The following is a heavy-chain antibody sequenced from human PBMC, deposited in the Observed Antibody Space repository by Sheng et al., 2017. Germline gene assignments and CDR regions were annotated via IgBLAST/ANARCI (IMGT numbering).Heavy chain of an antibody. CDR1: VTPSVVVTT. CDR2: IYRSGST. D-gene: IGHD3-10*01. J-gene: IGHJ3*02. CDR3: VIWFGERHDAFDI. Sequence: QVQLQESGPGLVKPSGDPCPSPALSLVTPSVVVTTWGWIRLAPEGKGLEWIGSIYRSGSTYYNPSLKSRVTISVDTSKNQFSLKLTSVTAADTAVYLCVIWFGERHDAFDIWGQGTYGHRLF. V-gene: IGHV4-38-2*02.